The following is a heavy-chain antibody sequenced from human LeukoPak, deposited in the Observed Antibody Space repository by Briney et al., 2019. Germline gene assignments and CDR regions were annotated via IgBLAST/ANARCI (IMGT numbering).Heavy chain of an antibody. V-gene: IGHV4-34*01. D-gene: IGHD5-12*01. J-gene: IGHJ5*02. CDR1: GGSFSGYY. CDR2: INHSGST. Sequence: SKTLSLTCAVYGGSFSGYYWSWIRQPPGKGLEWIGEINHSGSTNYNPSLKSRVTISVDTSKNQFSLKLSSVTAADTAVYYCARGAGGYSGYDWFDPWGQGTLVTVSS. CDR3: ARGAGGYSGYDWFDP.